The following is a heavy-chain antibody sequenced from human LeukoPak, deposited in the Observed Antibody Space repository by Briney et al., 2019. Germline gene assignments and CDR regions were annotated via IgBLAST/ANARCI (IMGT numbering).Heavy chain of an antibody. CDR3: ARGATDTTRWFDP. CDR1: RSTFSQYW. D-gene: IGHD1-7*01. CDR2: INQHGSES. V-gene: IGHV3-7*01. Sequence: GGSLRLSCEVSRSTFSQYWMSWVRQAPGKGLEWVANINQHGSESYYGDSVKGRFTISRDNAKNSLYLQMNGLRAEDTAAYYCARGATDTTRWFDPWGQGTLVTVSS. J-gene: IGHJ5*02.